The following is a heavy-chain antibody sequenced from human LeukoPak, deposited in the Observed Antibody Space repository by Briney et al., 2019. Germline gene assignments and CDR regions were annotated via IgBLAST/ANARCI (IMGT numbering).Heavy chain of an antibody. J-gene: IGHJ6*02. CDR2: ISSSGRLM. D-gene: IGHD1-20*01. Sequence: GGSLRLSCAASGFTFSEYYINWIRQAPGKGLEWVSHISSSGRLMQYADSVRGRFTITRDNAHNFMSLQMNNLKPEDTAVYYCARDTNNGLDVWGRGTTVTVS. V-gene: IGHV3-11*01. CDR3: ARDTNNGLDV. CDR1: GFTFSEYY.